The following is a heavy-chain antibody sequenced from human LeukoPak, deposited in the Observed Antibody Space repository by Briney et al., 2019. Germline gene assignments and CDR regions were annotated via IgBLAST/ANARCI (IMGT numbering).Heavy chain of an antibody. Sequence: GASVKVSCKASGGTFSSYAISWVRQAPGQGLEWMGRIIPILGIANYAQKFQGRVTITADKSTSTAYMELSSLRSEDTAVYYCASTPGGGSSWYYFDYWGQGTLVTVSS. V-gene: IGHV1-69*04. CDR3: ASTPGGGSSWYYFDY. D-gene: IGHD6-13*01. CDR2: IIPILGIA. J-gene: IGHJ4*02. CDR1: GGTFSSYA.